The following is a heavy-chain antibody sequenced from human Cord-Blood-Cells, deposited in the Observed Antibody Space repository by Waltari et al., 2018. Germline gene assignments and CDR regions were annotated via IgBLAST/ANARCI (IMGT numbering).Heavy chain of an antibody. V-gene: IGHV3-74*01. J-gene: IGHJ3*02. Sequence: EVQLVESGGGLVQPGGSLRLSCAASGFPFSRYWQHWVRQAPGKGVVWVSRINSDGSSTSYADSVKGRFTISRDNAKNTLYLQMNSLRAEDTAVYYCARAGIADAFDIWGQGTMVTVSS. CDR2: INSDGSST. D-gene: IGHD6-13*01. CDR1: GFPFSRYW. CDR3: ARAGIADAFDI.